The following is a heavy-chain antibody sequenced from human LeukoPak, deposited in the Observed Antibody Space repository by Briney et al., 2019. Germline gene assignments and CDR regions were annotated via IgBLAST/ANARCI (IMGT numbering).Heavy chain of an antibody. D-gene: IGHD6-19*01. Sequence: SETLSLTCTVSGGSISSSSYYWGWIRQPPGKGLEWIGSIYYSGSTYYNPSLKSRVTISVGTSKNQFSLKLSSVTAADTAVYYCARLYISGWYNWFDPWGQGTLVTVSS. CDR1: GGSISSSSYY. V-gene: IGHV4-39*07. CDR2: IYYSGST. J-gene: IGHJ5*02. CDR3: ARLYISGWYNWFDP.